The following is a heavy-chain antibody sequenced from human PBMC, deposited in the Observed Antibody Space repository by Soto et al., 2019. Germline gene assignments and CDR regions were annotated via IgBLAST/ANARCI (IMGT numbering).Heavy chain of an antibody. V-gene: IGHV1-69*12. J-gene: IGHJ6*02. CDR2: IIPIFGTA. CDR3: ARPIVVVVAATPTYYGMDV. CDR1: GGTFSSYA. Sequence: QVQLVQSGAEVKKPGSSVKVSCKASGGTFSSYAISWVRQAPGQGLEWMGGIIPIFGTANYAQKFQGRVTITADESTSRAYMELSSLRSEDTAVYYCARPIVVVVAATPTYYGMDVWGQGATVTVSS. D-gene: IGHD2-15*01.